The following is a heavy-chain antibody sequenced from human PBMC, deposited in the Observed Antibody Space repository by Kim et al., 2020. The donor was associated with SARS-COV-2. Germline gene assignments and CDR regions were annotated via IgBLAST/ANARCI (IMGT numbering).Heavy chain of an antibody. CDR1: GGSFSGYY. Sequence: SETLSLTCAVYGGSFSGYYWSWIRQPPGKGLEWIGEINHSGSTNYNPSLKSRVTISVDTSKNQFSLKLSSVTAADTAVYYCARRLGVVAAPFDYWGQGTL. J-gene: IGHJ4*02. D-gene: IGHD2-15*01. CDR3: ARRLGVVAAPFDY. V-gene: IGHV4-34*01. CDR2: INHSGST.